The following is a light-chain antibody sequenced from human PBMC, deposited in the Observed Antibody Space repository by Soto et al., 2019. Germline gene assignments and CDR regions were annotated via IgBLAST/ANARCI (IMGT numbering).Light chain of an antibody. CDR1: SGHSDYA. CDR3: QAWGTGGV. CDR2: VTSDGSH. J-gene: IGLJ3*02. Sequence: QLVLTQSPSASASPGASVKLTCTLSSGHSDYASSWHQQQPEKGPRYLMKVTSDGSHTKGAGIPDRFSGSSSGADRYLTISIRRSDDEAHYYCQAWGTGGVFGGGTKRTVL. V-gene: IGLV4-69*01.